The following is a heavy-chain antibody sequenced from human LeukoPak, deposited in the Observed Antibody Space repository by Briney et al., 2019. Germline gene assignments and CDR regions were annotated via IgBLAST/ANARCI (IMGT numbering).Heavy chain of an antibody. V-gene: IGHV4-4*07. Sequence: SETLSLTCTVSGGSLSRYYWSWIRQSAGKGLEWIGRIYTSGNTNYNPSLKSRVTMSVDTSKNQFSLKLTSVTAADTAVYYCAAGDYVPYYFDYWGQGTLVTVSS. CDR3: AAGDYVPYYFDY. CDR2: IYTSGNT. D-gene: IGHD4-17*01. CDR1: GGSLSRYY. J-gene: IGHJ4*02.